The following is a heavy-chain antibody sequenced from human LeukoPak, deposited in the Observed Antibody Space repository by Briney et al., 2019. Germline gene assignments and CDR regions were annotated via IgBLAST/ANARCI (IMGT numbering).Heavy chain of an antibody. D-gene: IGHD5-18*01. Sequence: TGGSLRLSCAASGFTFSSYAMSWVRQAPGKGLEWVSAISGSGGSTYYADSVKGRFTISRDNSKNTLYLQMNSLRAEDTAVYYCAKDLIGDTAMDLDDYWGQGTLVTVSS. V-gene: IGHV3-23*01. CDR2: ISGSGGST. CDR3: AKDLIGDTAMDLDDY. CDR1: GFTFSSYA. J-gene: IGHJ4*02.